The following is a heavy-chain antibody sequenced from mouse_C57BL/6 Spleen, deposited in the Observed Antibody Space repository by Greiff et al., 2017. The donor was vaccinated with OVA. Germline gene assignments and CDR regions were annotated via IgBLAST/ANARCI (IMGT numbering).Heavy chain of an antibody. Sequence: EVKLVEPGGDLVKPGGSLKLSCAASGFTFSSYGMSWVRQTPDKRLEWVATISSGGSYTYYPDSVKGRFTISRDNAKTTLYLQMSSLKSEDTAMYYCARRADDDDGAWFAYWGQGTLVTVSA. CDR1: GFTFSSYG. J-gene: IGHJ3*01. V-gene: IGHV5-6*02. CDR2: ISSGGSYT. D-gene: IGHD2-4*01. CDR3: ARRADDDDGAWFAY.